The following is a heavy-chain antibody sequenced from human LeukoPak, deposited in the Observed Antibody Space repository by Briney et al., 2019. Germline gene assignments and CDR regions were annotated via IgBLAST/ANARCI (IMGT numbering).Heavy chain of an antibody. J-gene: IGHJ6*03. CDR1: GYTFTGYY. Sequence: GASVKVSCKPSGYTFTGYYIQWVRQAPGQGLEWMGWINPNSGGTNYAPKFQGRVSMTRDTSLSTAYMELSRLRSDDTAVYYCARGVVAATFYYYMDVWGKGTTVTVSS. D-gene: IGHD2-15*01. CDR3: ARGVVAATFYYYMDV. CDR2: INPNSGGT. V-gene: IGHV1-2*02.